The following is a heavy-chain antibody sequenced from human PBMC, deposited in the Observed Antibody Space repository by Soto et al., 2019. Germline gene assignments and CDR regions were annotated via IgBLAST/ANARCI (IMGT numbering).Heavy chain of an antibody. CDR2: INHSGST. Sequence: SETLSLTCAVYGGSFSCYYWSWIRQPPGRGLEWIGEINHSGSTNYNPSLKSRVTISVDTSKNQFSLKLSSVTAADTAVYYCARRRXDIVVVPAAERPGWFDPWGQGTLVTVSS. J-gene: IGHJ5*02. CDR1: GGSFSCYY. V-gene: IGHV4-34*01. CDR3: ARRRXDIVVVPAAERPGWFDP. D-gene: IGHD2-2*01.